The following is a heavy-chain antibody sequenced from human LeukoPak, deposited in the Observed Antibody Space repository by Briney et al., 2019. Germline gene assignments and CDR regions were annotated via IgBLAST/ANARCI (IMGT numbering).Heavy chain of an antibody. CDR3: ARADGSAWPTGEFDY. CDR1: GYTFSGYY. CDR2: INPNSGGT. Sequence: GASVKVSCKASGYTFSGYYMHWVRQAPGQGLEWMGWINPNSGGTNYVQKLQGRVTMTRDTSISTAYMDLSRLRSDDTAVYYCARADGSAWPTGEFDYWGQGTLVTVSS. J-gene: IGHJ4*02. D-gene: IGHD6-19*01. V-gene: IGHV1-2*02.